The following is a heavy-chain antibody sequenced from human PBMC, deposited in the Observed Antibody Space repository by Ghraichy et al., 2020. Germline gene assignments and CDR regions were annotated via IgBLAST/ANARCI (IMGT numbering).Heavy chain of an antibody. Sequence: GGSLRLSCAASGFTFSSYGMHWVRQAPGKGLEWVAFIRYDGSNKYYADSVKGRFTISRDNSKNTLYLQMNSLRAEDTAVYYCAKVGDPIRGQWFGDSFDYWGQGTLVTVSS. D-gene: IGHD3-10*01. V-gene: IGHV3-30*02. CDR3: AKVGDPIRGQWFGDSFDY. J-gene: IGHJ4*02. CDR2: IRYDGSNK. CDR1: GFTFSSYG.